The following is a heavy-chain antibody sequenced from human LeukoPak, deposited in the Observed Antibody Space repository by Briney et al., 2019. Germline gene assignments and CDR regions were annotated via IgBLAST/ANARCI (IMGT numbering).Heavy chain of an antibody. CDR2: IKTDGRTT. D-gene: IGHD3-16*01. J-gene: IGHJ4*02. CDR1: GMTFSNHW. V-gene: IGHV3-74*01. Sequence: GGSLRLSCAASGMTFSNHWMHWIRQVPGKGLVWVSLIKTDGRTTIYADSVKGRFTISRDNGKSTLYLQMNSLRAEDTAIYYCTTGPSYGYEWWGQGTVVTVSS. CDR3: TTGPSYGYEW.